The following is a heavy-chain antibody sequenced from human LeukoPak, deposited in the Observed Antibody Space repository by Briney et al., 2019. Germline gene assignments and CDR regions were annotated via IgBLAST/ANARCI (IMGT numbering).Heavy chain of an antibody. CDR1: GFTFSSHG. J-gene: IGHJ4*02. V-gene: IGHV3-33*01. CDR2: IWYDGSYK. Sequence: GGSLRLSCAASGFTFSSHGMHWVRQAPGKGLEWVAVIWYDGSYKYYADSVKGRFTISRDNSNSTLYLQMSSLRAEDTAVYYCARDKSTSCYYFDYWGQGTLVTVSP. D-gene: IGHD2-2*01. CDR3: ARDKSTSCYYFDY.